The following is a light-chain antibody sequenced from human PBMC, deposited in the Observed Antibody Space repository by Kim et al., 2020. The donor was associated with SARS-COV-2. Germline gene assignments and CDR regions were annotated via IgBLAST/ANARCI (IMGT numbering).Light chain of an antibody. CDR1: TVAVTDSHY. Sequence: QAVVTQEPSLTVSPGGTVTLTCASRTVAVTDSHYPNWFQQKPGQPPRPLIYSTDRKHSWTPARFSGSLLGGKAALTLSAARPEDEGDYYCLLHYTGAQVFGGGTQLTVL. J-gene: IGLJ2*01. CDR3: LLHYTGAQV. V-gene: IGLV7-43*01. CDR2: STD.